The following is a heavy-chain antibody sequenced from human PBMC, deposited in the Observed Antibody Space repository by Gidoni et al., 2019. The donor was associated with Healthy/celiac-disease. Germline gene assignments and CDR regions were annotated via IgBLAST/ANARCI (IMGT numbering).Heavy chain of an antibody. J-gene: IGHJ6*02. CDR1: GFPFISDC. Sequence: EVQLVESGGGLVQPGGSLRLSCAASGFPFISDCMHWVRQAPGTGLVWVSRLTSDVSSTSYADSVKGRFTISRYNAKNTLYLQMNSLRAEDTAVYYCARDGYSSCWYNYYYYGLYVWGQGTTVTVSS. CDR2: LTSDVSST. V-gene: IGHV3-74*01. CDR3: ARDGYSSCWYNYYYYGLYV. D-gene: IGHD6-19*01.